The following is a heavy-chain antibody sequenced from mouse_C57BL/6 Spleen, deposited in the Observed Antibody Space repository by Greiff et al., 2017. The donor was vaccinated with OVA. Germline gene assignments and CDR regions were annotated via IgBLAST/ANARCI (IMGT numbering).Heavy chain of an antibody. J-gene: IGHJ2*01. CDR1: GYTFTDYY. CDR2: INPNNGGT. D-gene: IGHD2-5*01. Sequence: EVQLQQSGPELVKPGASVKISCKASGYTFTDYYMNWVKQSHGKSLEWIGDINPNNGGTSYNQKFKGKATLTVDKSSSTAYMELRSLTSEDSAVYYCARPLYSNYDYWGQGTTLTVSS. CDR3: ARPLYSNYDY. V-gene: IGHV1-26*01.